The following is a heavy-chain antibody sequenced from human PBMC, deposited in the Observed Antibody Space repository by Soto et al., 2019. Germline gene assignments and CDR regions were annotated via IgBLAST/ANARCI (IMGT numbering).Heavy chain of an antibody. CDR2: ISSSSSYI. CDR3: AKAYLNSYSSSWQGIWFDP. D-gene: IGHD6-13*01. Sequence: LRLSCAASGFTFSSYSMNWVRQAPGKGLEWVSSISSSSSYIYYADSVKGRFTISRDNAKNSLYLQMNSLRAEDTAVYHCAKAYLNSYSSSWQGIWFDPWGQGTLVTVSS. J-gene: IGHJ5*02. CDR1: GFTFSSYS. V-gene: IGHV3-21*01.